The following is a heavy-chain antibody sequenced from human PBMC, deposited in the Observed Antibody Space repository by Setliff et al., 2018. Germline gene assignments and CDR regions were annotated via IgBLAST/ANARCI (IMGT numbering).Heavy chain of an antibody. Sequence: PSETLSLTCAVYGGSFSGYYWSWIRQPPGKGLEWIGEIKHSGSTNYNPSLKSRVTISVDTSKNQFSLKLSSVTAADTAVYYCAGVYGGYFQWGHGTLVTVSS. CDR2: IKHSGST. D-gene: IGHD2-21*02. V-gene: IGHV4-34*01. CDR3: AGVYGGYFQ. J-gene: IGHJ1*01. CDR1: GGSFSGYY.